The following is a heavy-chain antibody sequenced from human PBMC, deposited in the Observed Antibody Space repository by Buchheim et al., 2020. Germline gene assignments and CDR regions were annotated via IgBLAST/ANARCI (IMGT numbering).Heavy chain of an antibody. CDR1: GFVLRSNA. CDR2: IDGSSSNL. V-gene: IGHV3-48*01. J-gene: IGHJ4*02. CDR3: ARTRITIFGVATTTLDY. Sequence: EVQLVESGGGLVQPGGSLRLSCAASGFVLRSNAMNWVRQAPGKGLEWVSYIDGSSSNLYYTDSVKGRFTISRDNSKNTLYLQMNSLRAEDTAVYYCARTRITIFGVATTTLDYWGQGTL. D-gene: IGHD3-3*01.